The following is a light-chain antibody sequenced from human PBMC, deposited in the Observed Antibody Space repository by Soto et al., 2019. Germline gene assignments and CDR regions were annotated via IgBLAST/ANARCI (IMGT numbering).Light chain of an antibody. J-gene: IGKJ4*01. CDR2: DAS. Sequence: EIVLTQSPATLSLSPGERATLSCRASHSVSNFLAWYQQKPGQAPRLLIYDASNRATGIPARFSGSASGTDFTLTISSLEPEDFAVYYCQLRSNWPQGRFGGGTKVEIK. CDR1: HSVSNF. CDR3: QLRSNWPQGR. V-gene: IGKV3-11*01.